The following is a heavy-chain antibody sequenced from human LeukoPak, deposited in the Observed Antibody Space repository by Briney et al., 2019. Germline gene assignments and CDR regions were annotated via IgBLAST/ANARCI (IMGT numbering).Heavy chain of an antibody. J-gene: IGHJ4*02. D-gene: IGHD3-10*01. Sequence: KPSETLSLTCTVSGGSISGYIWSWIRQPPGKGLEWIAYIYYSGSTNYDPSLKSRVTISVDTSKNQFSLKLSSVTAADTAVYYCARRYGSGSSGTFDYWGQGTLVTVSS. CDR2: IYYSGST. CDR1: GGSISGYI. CDR3: ARRYGSGSSGTFDY. V-gene: IGHV4-59*01.